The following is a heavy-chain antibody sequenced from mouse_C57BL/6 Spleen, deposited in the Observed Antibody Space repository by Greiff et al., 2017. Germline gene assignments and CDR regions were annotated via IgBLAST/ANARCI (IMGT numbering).Heavy chain of an antibody. D-gene: IGHD2-12*01. CDR2: IDPANGNT. CDR1: GFNIKNTY. J-gene: IGHJ1*03. V-gene: IGHV14-3*01. Sequence: VQLQQSVAELVRPGASVKLSCTASGFNIKNTYMHWVKQRPEQGLEWIGRIDPANGNTKYAPKFQGKATISADTSSNTAYLQLSSLTSEDTAIFYCSRWVYRYDWYFDVWGTGATVTVSS. CDR3: SRWVYRYDWYFDV.